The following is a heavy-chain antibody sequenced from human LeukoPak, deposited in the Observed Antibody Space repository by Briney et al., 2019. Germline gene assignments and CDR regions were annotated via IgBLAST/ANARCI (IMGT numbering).Heavy chain of an antibody. J-gene: IGHJ4*02. CDR1: GGSISSGGYY. Sequence: SETLSLTCTVSGGSISSGGYYWSWIRQHPGKGLEWIGYIYYSGSTYYNPSLKSRVTISVDTSKNQFSLKLSSVTAADTAVYYCTAYYYDSSGYLDYWGQGTLVTVSS. CDR2: IYYSGST. CDR3: TAYYYDSSGYLDY. D-gene: IGHD3-22*01. V-gene: IGHV4-31*03.